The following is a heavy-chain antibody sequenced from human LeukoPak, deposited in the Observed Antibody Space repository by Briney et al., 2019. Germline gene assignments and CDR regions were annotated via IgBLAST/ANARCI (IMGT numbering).Heavy chain of an antibody. CDR3: AKVGESGGVWKYYFDY. D-gene: IGHD2-8*02. V-gene: IGHV3-23*01. Sequence: GGSLRLSCAASGFTFSSYAMSWVRQAPGKGREWVSAISGGGGSTYYADSVKGRFTISRDNSKNTLYLQMNSLRAEDTAVYYCAKVGESGGVWKYYFDYWGQGTLVTVSS. CDR1: GFTFSSYA. CDR2: ISGGGGST. J-gene: IGHJ4*02.